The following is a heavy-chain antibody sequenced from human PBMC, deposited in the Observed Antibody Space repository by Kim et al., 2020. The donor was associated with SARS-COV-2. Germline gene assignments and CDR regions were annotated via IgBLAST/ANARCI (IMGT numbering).Heavy chain of an antibody. CDR1: GGSISSYY. J-gene: IGHJ5*02. CDR2: IYTSGST. CDR3: ARDGGKWLLLAYNWFDP. V-gene: IGHV4-4*07. Sequence: SETLSLTCTVSGGSISSYYWSWIRQPAGKGLEWIGRIYTSGSTNYNPSLKSRVTMSVDTSKNQFSLKLSSVTAADTAVYYCARDGGKWLLLAYNWFDPWGQGTLVTVSS. D-gene: IGHD3-22*01.